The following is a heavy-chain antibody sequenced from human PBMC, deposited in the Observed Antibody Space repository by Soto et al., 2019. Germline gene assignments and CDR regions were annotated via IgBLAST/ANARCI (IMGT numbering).Heavy chain of an antibody. J-gene: IGHJ6*02. CDR3: TTGYDSFDGNTAMAFYYYGMDV. D-gene: IGHD5-18*01. V-gene: IGHV3-15*07. CDR1: GFTFSNAW. CDR2: IKSKTDGGTT. Sequence: GGSLRLSCAASGFTFSNAWMNWVRQAPGKGLEWVGRIKSKTDGGTTDYAAPVKGRFTISRDDSKNTLYLQMNSLKTEDTAVYYCTTGYDSFDGNTAMAFYYYGMDVWGQGTTVTVSS.